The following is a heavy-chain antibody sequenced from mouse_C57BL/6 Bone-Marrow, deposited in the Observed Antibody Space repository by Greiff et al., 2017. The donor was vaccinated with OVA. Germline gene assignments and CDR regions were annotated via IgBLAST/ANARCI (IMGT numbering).Heavy chain of an antibody. CDR2: IYPSDSET. D-gene: IGHD1-1*01. Sequence: QVQLQQPGAELVRPGSSVKLSCKASGYTFTSYWMDWVKQRPGQGLEWIGNIYPSDSETHYNQKFKDKATLTVDKSSSTAYMQLSSLTSEDSAVYYCARRDGSSSYARDYWGQGTSVTVSS. CDR1: GYTFTSYW. J-gene: IGHJ4*01. CDR3: ARRDGSSSYARDY. V-gene: IGHV1-61*01.